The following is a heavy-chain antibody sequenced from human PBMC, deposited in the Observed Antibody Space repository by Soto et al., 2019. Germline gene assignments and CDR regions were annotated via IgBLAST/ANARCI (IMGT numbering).Heavy chain of an antibody. Sequence: SVKVSCKASGGTFSSYTISWVRQAPGQGLEWMGRIIPILGIANYAQKFQGRVTITADKSTSTAYMELSSLRSEDTAVYYCAHAKDIVVVPAAMDYYYYYMDVWGKGTTVTVSS. CDR2: IIPILGIA. CDR3: AHAKDIVVVPAAMDYYYYYMDV. V-gene: IGHV1-69*02. J-gene: IGHJ6*03. CDR1: GGTFSSYT. D-gene: IGHD2-2*01.